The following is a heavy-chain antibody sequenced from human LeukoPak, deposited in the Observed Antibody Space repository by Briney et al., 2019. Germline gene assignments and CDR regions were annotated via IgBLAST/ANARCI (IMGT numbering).Heavy chain of an antibody. CDR3: ARDMGYYYMDV. CDR1: GGSISSSSYY. Sequence: PSETLSLTCTVSGGSISSSSYYWSWIRQPAGKGLEWIGRIYTSGSTNYNPSLKGRVTMSVDTSKNQFSLKLSSVTAADTAVYYCARDMGYYYMDVWGKGTTVTVSS. J-gene: IGHJ6*03. CDR2: IYTSGST. V-gene: IGHV4-61*02.